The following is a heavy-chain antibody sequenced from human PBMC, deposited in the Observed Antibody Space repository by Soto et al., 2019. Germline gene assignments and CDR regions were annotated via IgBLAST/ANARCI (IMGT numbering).Heavy chain of an antibody. CDR1: GFTFSEYS. J-gene: IGHJ5*02. CDR3: VKVSTFYDILNGYYSTNFFDP. V-gene: IGHV3-64D*06. CDR2: ISSDGDIT. Sequence: GGSLRLSCSASGFTFSEYSMHWVRQAPGKGLQYVSTISSDGDITYYAGSVKGRFTISRDNSKNTLYLQMNSLRPEDTAVYYCVKVSTFYDILNGYYSTNFFDPWGQGTLVTVSS. D-gene: IGHD3-9*01.